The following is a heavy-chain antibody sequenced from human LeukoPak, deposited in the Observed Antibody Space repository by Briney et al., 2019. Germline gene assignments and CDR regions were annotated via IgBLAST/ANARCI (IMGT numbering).Heavy chain of an antibody. CDR3: ARVGLGVGSGRKASGFDP. CDR1: GFTFSRYW. Sequence: PGGSLRLSCAVSGFTFSRYWMTWVRQAPGKGLEWVANIKQDGSEKDYVDSVKGRFTISRDNAKNSLYLQMKSLRGEDTAMYYCARVGLGVGSGRKASGFDPWGQGTLVTVSS. V-gene: IGHV3-7*01. J-gene: IGHJ5*02. D-gene: IGHD3-10*01. CDR2: IKQDGSEK.